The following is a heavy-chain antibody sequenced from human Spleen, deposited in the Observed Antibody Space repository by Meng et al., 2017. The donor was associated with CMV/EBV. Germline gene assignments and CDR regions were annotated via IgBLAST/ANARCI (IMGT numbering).Heavy chain of an antibody. J-gene: IGHJ4*02. CDR2: INPNTGDA. V-gene: IGHV1-2*02. CDR1: GYTFTSYG. D-gene: IGHD7-27*01. Sequence: ASVKVSCKASGYTFTSYGISWVRQAPGAGLEWMGWINPNTGDARYAPNFQGRVTLTRDTSINTGYMELTRLTSDDTAVYYCARDNNWGPDCWGQGTLVTVSS. CDR3: ARDNNWGPDC.